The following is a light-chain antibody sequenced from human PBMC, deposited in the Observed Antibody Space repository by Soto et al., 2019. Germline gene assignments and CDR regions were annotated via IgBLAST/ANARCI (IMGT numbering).Light chain of an antibody. J-gene: IGKJ3*01. Sequence: EIVLTQSPATLSLSPGERVTLSCRASQNVSTYLAWYQQKPCQAPRLLIYDASDRATGIPARFSGSGSGTDSTLTISSPKPEHSAVYDGEHRTNSLTFSPGTMVDVE. V-gene: IGKV3-11*01. CDR1: QNVSTY. CDR2: DAS. CDR3: EHRTNSLT.